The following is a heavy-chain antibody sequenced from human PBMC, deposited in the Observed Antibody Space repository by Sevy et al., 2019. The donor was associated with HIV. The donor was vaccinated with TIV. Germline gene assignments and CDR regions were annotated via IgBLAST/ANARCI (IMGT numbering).Heavy chain of an antibody. D-gene: IGHD1-26*01. V-gene: IGHV1-18*01. CDR1: GYTFTSYG. Sequence: ASVKVSCKASGYTFTSYGISWVRQAPGQGLEWMGWISAYNGNTNYAQKLQGRVTMTTDTSTSTAYMEMRSLRSDDTAVYYCARALSGSYPGVVYFDYWGQGTLVTVSS. J-gene: IGHJ4*02. CDR3: ARALSGSYPGVVYFDY. CDR2: ISAYNGNT.